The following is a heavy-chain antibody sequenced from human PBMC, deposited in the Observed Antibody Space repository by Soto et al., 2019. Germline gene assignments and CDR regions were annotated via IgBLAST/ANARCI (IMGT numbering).Heavy chain of an antibody. D-gene: IGHD6-19*01. Sequence: QVRLVQSGAEVKRPGASVKVSCRASGYTFVDYALHWVRQAPGQGLEWVGWMNPKTGNIKSSHKFEDRVSITRDTATSTAYMELSGLRSEDTAVYFCTREAEVAENWFDPWGQGTLVTVSS. J-gene: IGHJ5*02. V-gene: IGHV1-3*01. CDR3: TREAEVAENWFDP. CDR2: MNPKTGNI. CDR1: GYTFVDYA.